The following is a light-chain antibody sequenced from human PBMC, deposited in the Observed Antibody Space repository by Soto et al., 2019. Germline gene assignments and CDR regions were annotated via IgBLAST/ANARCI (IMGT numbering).Light chain of an antibody. CDR1: QSVSDNH. J-gene: IGKJ4*01. CDR3: QQYGSSPLT. CDR2: RAS. Sequence: DIVLTQSPGTLSLSPGERATLSCRASQSVSDNHLAWYQQKPGQAPRLLIYRASRRATDIPDRFSGSGSGTEFSLTISRLEPEDFAVYYCQQYGSSPLTFGGGTKVEIK. V-gene: IGKV3-20*01.